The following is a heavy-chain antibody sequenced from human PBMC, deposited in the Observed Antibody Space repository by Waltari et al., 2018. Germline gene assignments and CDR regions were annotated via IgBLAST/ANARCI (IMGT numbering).Heavy chain of an antibody. V-gene: IGHV4-59*01. Sequence: QVQLQESGPGLVKPSETLSLTCTVSGGSISSYYWSWIRRPPGKGLEWIGYVYYSGRTNYNPSLKSRVTISVDTSKNQFSRKLSSVTAADTAVYYCASTIFGVGKPTRWAFDIWGQGTMVTVSS. J-gene: IGHJ3*02. CDR1: GGSISSYY. CDR3: ASTIFGVGKPTRWAFDI. D-gene: IGHD3-3*01. CDR2: VYYSGRT.